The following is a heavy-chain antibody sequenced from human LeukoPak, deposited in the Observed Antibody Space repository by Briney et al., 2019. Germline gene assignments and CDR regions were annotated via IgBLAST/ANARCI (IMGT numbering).Heavy chain of an antibody. Sequence: SETLSLTCAVYGGSFSGYYWSWIRQPPGQGLEWIGEINHSGSSNYNPSLKSRVTISVDTSKNQFSLKLSSVTAADTAVYYCARAIAAPVFFDYWGQGTLVTVSS. CDR3: ARAIAAPVFFDY. CDR2: INHSGSS. V-gene: IGHV4-34*01. CDR1: GGSFSGYY. D-gene: IGHD6-13*01. J-gene: IGHJ4*02.